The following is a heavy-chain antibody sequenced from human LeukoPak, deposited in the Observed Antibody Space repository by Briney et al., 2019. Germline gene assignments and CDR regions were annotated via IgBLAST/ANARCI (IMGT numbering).Heavy chain of an antibody. D-gene: IGHD1-26*01. CDR3: AKIPSVVIRRSYFGAFDI. J-gene: IGHJ3*02. CDR2: IRYDGSNK. CDR1: GFTFSSYG. Sequence: PGGSLRLSCAASGFTFSSYGMHWVRQAPGKGLEWVAFIRYDGSNKYYADSVKGRFTISRDNSKNTLYLQMNSLRAEDTAVYYCAKIPSVVIRRSYFGAFDIWGQGTMVTVSS. V-gene: IGHV3-30*02.